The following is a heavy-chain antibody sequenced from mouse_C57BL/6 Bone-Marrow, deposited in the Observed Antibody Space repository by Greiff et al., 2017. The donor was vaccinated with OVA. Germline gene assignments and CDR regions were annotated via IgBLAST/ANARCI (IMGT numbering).Heavy chain of an antibody. Sequence: QVQLQQSGPELVKPGASVKISCKASGYAFSSSWRNGVKQRPGKGLGGIGRIYPGDGDTNYNGKFKGKATLTADKSSSTAYMQLSSLTSEDSAVYFCARRVTGAWFAYWGQGTLVTVSA. J-gene: IGHJ3*01. D-gene: IGHD4-1*01. V-gene: IGHV1-82*01. CDR3: ARRVTGAWFAY. CDR2: IYPGDGDT. CDR1: GYAFSSSW.